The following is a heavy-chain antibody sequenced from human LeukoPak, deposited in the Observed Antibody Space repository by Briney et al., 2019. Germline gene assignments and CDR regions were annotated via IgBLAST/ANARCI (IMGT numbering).Heavy chain of an antibody. CDR3: ARDWCTILLWFGGPNYFDY. V-gene: IGHV4-38-2*02. CDR2: IYHSGST. CDR1: GYSISSGYY. J-gene: IGHJ4*02. Sequence: PSETLSLTCTVSGYSISSGYYWGWMRQPPGKGLEWIGSIYHSGSTYYNPSLKSRVTISVDTSKNQFSLKLSSVTAADTAVYYCARDWCTILLWFGGPNYFDYWGQGTLVTVSS. D-gene: IGHD3-10*01.